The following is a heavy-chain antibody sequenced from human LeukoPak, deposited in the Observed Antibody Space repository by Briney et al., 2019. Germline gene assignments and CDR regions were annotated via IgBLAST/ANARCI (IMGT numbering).Heavy chain of an antibody. Sequence: PSETLSLTRAVSGVSIATYYLNSIRQPPGKGLEWIGYVFHTVIANYNTSPKRRVAISAYPSKNQFSLKLSSVTAADTAVYYCARDRGSQPFIDYWGQGTLVTVSS. D-gene: IGHD1-26*01. V-gene: IGHV4-59*01. CDR2: VFHTVIA. J-gene: IGHJ4*02. CDR3: ARDRGSQPFIDY. CDR1: GVSIATYY.